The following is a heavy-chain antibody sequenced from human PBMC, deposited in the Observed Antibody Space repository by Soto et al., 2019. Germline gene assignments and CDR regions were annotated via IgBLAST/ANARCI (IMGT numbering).Heavy chain of an antibody. J-gene: IGHJ4*02. Sequence: SVKVSCKASGGTFSNHAISWVRQAPGQGPEWMGGIIPLSGTTNYAQKFQGRVTITADESMTTAYMELSSLRYEDTAVYYCARGPDRSGFYLFDYWGQGTLVTVSS. V-gene: IGHV1-69*13. D-gene: IGHD3-22*01. CDR2: IIPLSGTT. CDR3: ARGPDRSGFYLFDY. CDR1: GGTFSNHA.